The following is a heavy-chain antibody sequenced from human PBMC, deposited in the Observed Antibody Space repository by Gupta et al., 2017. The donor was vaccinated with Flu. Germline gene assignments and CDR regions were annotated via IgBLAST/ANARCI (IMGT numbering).Heavy chain of an antibody. J-gene: IGHJ3*02. CDR2: IKQDGSEK. Sequence: EVQLVESGGGLVQPGGSLRLSCAASGFTFSSYWMSWVRQAPGKGLEWVANIKQDGSEKYYVDSVKGRFTISRDNAKNSLYLQMNSLRAEDTAVYYCARDRSGSYYRAFDIWGQGTMVTVSS. CDR3: ARDRSGSYYRAFDI. D-gene: IGHD1-26*01. CDR1: GFTFSSYW. V-gene: IGHV3-7*01.